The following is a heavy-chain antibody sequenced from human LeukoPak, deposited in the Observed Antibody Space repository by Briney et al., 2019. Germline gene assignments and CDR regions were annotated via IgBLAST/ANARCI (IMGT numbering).Heavy chain of an antibody. CDR1: GFTFSNFA. D-gene: IGHD4-17*01. CDR3: ANEIRPNDY. V-gene: IGHV3-30-3*02. CDR2: VSYDGNRK. Sequence: PGGSLRLSCVASGFTFSNFAIHWVRQAPGKGLEWVTIVSYDGNRKYYADSVRGRFTVSRDNSKNTLYLQMNSLRAEDTAVYYCANEIRPNDYWGQGTQVTVSS. J-gene: IGHJ4*02.